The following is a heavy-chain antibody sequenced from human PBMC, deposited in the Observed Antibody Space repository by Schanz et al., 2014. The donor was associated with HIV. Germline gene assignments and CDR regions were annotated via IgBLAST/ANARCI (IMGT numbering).Heavy chain of an antibody. J-gene: IGHJ4*02. D-gene: IGHD3-22*01. CDR3: AKPEYDSRGNSQSHFDS. Sequence: VHLVESGGGVVRPGRSLRLSCATSGFDFSSDTMHWVRQAPGKGLEWVSSISESGGRTYYADSVNGRFTISRDNSKNTLYLQMTTLRTEDTAVYYCAKPEYDSRGNSQSHFDSWGQGTLVTVSS. CDR1: GFDFSSDT. CDR2: ISESGGRT. V-gene: IGHV3-23*04.